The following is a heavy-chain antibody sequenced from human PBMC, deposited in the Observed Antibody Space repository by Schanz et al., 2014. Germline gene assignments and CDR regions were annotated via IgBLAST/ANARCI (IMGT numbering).Heavy chain of an antibody. J-gene: IGHJ5*02. CDR3: ARELCSSTTCYVRYDP. CDR2: ISGYNGNT. Sequence: QVQLVQSGAEVQKPGASVIISCKASGYTFSNFGIIWVRQAPGQGLEWMGWISGYNGNTNYALKLQDRVTMTTNMSTNTAYMELRSLRSDDSAVYYCARELCSSTTCYVRYDPWGQGTLVTVSS. D-gene: IGHD2-2*01. CDR1: GYTFSNFG. V-gene: IGHV1-18*01.